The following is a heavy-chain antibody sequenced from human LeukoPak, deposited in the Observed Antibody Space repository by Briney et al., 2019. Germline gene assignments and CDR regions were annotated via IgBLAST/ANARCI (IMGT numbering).Heavy chain of an antibody. J-gene: IGHJ6*03. D-gene: IGHD1-26*01. CDR3: ARAIVGAITAYYYYMDV. CDR2: IYYTGST. Sequence: SETLSLTCTVSGGSISSYYWSWIRQPPGKGLEWIGYIYYTGSTNYNPSLKSRVTISLDTSKNHFSLKLSSATTADTAVYYCARAIVGAITAYYYYMDVWGTGTTVTVSS. V-gene: IGHV4-59*01. CDR1: GGSISSYY.